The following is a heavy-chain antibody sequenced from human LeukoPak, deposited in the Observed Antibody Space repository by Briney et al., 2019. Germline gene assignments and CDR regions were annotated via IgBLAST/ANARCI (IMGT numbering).Heavy chain of an antibody. V-gene: IGHV3-66*01. D-gene: IGHD4-17*01. CDR2: IYSGGST. J-gene: IGHJ3*02. Sequence: GGSLRLSCAASGFTVSSNYMSWVRQAPGEGLEWVSVIYSGGSTYYADSVKGRFTISRDNSKNTLYLQMNSLRAEDTAVYYCAREATTVYDAFDIWGQGTMVTVSS. CDR1: GFTVSSNY. CDR3: AREATTVYDAFDI.